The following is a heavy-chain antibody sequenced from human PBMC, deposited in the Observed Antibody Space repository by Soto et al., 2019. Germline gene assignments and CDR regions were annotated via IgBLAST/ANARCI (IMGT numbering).Heavy chain of an antibody. CDR1: GFTFSSYA. V-gene: IGHV3-23*01. J-gene: IGHJ4*02. D-gene: IGHD3-22*01. Sequence: EVQLLESGGGLVQPGGSLRLSCAASGFTFSSYAMTWVRQAPGKGLEWVSGISGSGASTFYADSVKGRFTISRDNSKNTLYLQMNSLRAEDTAVYYCAKDSDYDSSGYLDYWGQGTLVTVSS. CDR3: AKDSDYDSSGYLDY. CDR2: ISGSGAST.